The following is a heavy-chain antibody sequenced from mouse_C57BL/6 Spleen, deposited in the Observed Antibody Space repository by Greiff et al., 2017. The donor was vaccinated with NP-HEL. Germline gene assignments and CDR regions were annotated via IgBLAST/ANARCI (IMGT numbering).Heavy chain of an antibody. V-gene: IGHV5-6*01. J-gene: IGHJ4*01. CDR2: ISSGGSYT. CDR1: GFTFSSYG. CDR3: ARHYYGSSYYYAMDY. D-gene: IGHD1-1*01. Sequence: EVKLMESGGDLVKPGGSLKLSCAASGFTFSSYGMSWVRQTPDKRLEWVATISSGGSYTYYPDSVKGRFTISRDNAKNTLYLQMSSLKSEDTAMYYCARHYYGSSYYYAMDYWGQGTSVTVSS.